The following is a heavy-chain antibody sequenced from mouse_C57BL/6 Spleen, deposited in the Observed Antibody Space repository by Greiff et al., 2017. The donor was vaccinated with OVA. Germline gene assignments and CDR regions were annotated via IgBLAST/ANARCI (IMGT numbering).Heavy chain of an antibody. D-gene: IGHD1-1*01. CDR1: GYTFTSYW. V-gene: IGHV1-72*01. CDR3: ALITTVVGGYFDV. Sequence: QVQLQQPGAELVKPGASVKLSCKASGYTFTSYWMHWVKQRPGRGLEWIGRIDPNRGGTKYNEKFKSKATLTVDKPSSTAYMQLSSLTSEDSAVYYCALITTVVGGYFDVWGTGTTVTVSS. J-gene: IGHJ1*03. CDR2: IDPNRGGT.